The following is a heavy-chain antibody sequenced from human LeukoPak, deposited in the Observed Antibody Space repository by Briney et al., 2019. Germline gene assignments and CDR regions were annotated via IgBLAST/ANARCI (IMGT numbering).Heavy chain of an antibody. D-gene: IGHD1-14*01. V-gene: IGHV3-53*01. CDR3: ARDRKDSHFDY. CDR1: GFTVSSNY. Sequence: PGGSLRLSCAASGFTVSSNYMSWVRQAPGKGLEWVSVIYSGGSTYYADSVKGRFTISRDNSKNTLYLQMNSLRAEHTAVYYCARDRKDSHFDYWGQGTLVTVSS. CDR2: IYSGGST. J-gene: IGHJ4*02.